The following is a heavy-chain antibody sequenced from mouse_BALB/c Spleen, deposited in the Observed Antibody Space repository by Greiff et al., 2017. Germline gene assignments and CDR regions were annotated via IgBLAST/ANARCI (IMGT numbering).Heavy chain of an antibody. D-gene: IGHD2-10*02. V-gene: IGHV5-17*02. J-gene: IGHJ4*01. CDR3: AKSEYGNYLYAMDY. Sequence: EVKVVESGGGLVQPGGSRKLSCAASGFTFSSFGMHWVRQATEKGLEWVAYISSGSSTIYYADTVTGRFTISRENPKNTLFLQMTSLRSEDTAMYYCAKSEYGNYLYAMDYWGQGTSVTVSS. CDR1: GFTFSSFG. CDR2: ISSGSSTI.